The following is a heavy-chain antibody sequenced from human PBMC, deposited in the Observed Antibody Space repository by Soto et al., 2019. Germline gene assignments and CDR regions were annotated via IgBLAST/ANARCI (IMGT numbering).Heavy chain of an antibody. J-gene: IGHJ6*02. CDR3: ARHDGVVPAAMLGYYYYGMDV. D-gene: IGHD2-2*01. CDR2: IYPGDSDT. CDR1: GYSFTSYW. Sequence: PGESLKISCKGSGYSFTSYWVGWVRQMPGKGLEWMGIIYPGDSDTRYSPSFQGQVTISADKSISTAYLQWSSLKASDTAMYYCARHDGVVPAAMLGYYYYGMDVWGQGTTVTVSS. V-gene: IGHV5-51*01.